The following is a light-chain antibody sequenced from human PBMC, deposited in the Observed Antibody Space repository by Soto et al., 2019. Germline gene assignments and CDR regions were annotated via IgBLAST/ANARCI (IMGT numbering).Light chain of an antibody. V-gene: IGKV1-8*01. Sequence: AIRLTQSPSSFSASTGDRVALACRASQGICSYFAWYRDKPGKAPKLLIYAASTLQSEVPSRFSVSGSGTDITLTLSIMQPEEFAIYDYHQSYSPPRVTFGHGTKVDIK. CDR2: AAS. J-gene: IGKJ1*01. CDR3: HQSYSPPRVT. CDR1: QGICSY.